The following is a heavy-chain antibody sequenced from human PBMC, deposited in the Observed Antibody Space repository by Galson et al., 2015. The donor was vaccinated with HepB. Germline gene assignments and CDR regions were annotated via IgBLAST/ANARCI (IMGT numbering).Heavy chain of an antibody. CDR1: GYTFTSYG. CDR3: ARERGDSSGWYVGRNWFDP. D-gene: IGHD6-19*01. Sequence: SVKVSCKASGYTFTSYGISWVRQAPGQGLEWMGWISAYNGNTNYAQKLQGRVTMTTDTSTSTAYMELRSLRSDDTAVCYCARERGDSSGWYVGRNWFDPWGQGTLVTVSS. CDR2: ISAYNGNT. J-gene: IGHJ5*02. V-gene: IGHV1-18*04.